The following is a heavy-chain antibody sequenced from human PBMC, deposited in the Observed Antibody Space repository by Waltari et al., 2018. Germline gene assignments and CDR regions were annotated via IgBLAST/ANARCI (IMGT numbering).Heavy chain of an antibody. CDR2: ISGSGGST. CDR3: AKERLGSPYIDY. D-gene: IGHD1-26*01. J-gene: IGHJ4*02. CDR1: GFTFSIYV. V-gene: IGHV3-23*01. Sequence: EVQLLESGGGLVQPGGSLRLSCAASGFTFSIYVMSWVRQAPGKGLEWVSAISGSGGSTYYADSVKGRFTISRDNSKNTLYLQMNSLRAEDTAVYYCAKERLGSPYIDYWGQGTLVTVSS.